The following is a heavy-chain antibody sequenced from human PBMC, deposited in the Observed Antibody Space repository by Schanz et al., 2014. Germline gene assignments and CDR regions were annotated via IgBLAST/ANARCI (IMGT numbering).Heavy chain of an antibody. CDR1: GGSFRGYF. CDR3: ARDKGGYYPFDY. J-gene: IGHJ4*02. CDR2: IKQDESER. V-gene: IGHV3-7*01. D-gene: IGHD3-3*01. Sequence: VQLQQWGAGLLKPSETLSLTCAVSGGSFRGYFWTWIRQAPGKGLEWVANIKQDESERSYVDSVKGRFTISRDNAKNSLYLQMNSLRAEDTAVYYCARDKGGYYPFDYWGQGTLVTVSS.